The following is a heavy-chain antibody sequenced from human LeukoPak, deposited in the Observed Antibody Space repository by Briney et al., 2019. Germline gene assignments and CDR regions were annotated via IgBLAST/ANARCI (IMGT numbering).Heavy chain of an antibody. V-gene: IGHV3-30-3*01. J-gene: IGHJ6*02. CDR1: GFTFSSYA. CDR2: ISYDGSNK. D-gene: IGHD2-15*01. CDR3: ARSTQVYCSGGSCYGSYYYYGMDV. Sequence: PGGSLRLSCAASGFTFSSYAMPWVRQAPGKGLEWVAVISYDGSNKYYADSVKGRFTISRDNSKNTLYLQMNSLRAEDTAVYYCARSTQVYCSGGSCYGSYYYYGMDVWGQGTTVTVSS.